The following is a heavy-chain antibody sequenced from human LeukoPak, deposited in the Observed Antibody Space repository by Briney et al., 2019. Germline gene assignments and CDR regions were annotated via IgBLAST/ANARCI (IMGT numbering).Heavy chain of an antibody. CDR2: IYTSGST. CDR3: ARAPPEWELLSYFDY. Sequence: SQTLSLTCTVSGGSISSGSYYWSWIRQPAGKGLEWIGRIYTSGSTNYNPSLKSRVTISVDTSKNQFSLKLSSVTAADTAVYYCARAPPEWELLSYFDYWGQGTLVAVSS. V-gene: IGHV4-61*02. D-gene: IGHD1-26*01. CDR1: GGSISSGSYY. J-gene: IGHJ4*02.